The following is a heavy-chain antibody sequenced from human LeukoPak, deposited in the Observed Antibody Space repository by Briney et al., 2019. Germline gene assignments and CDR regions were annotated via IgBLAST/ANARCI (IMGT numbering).Heavy chain of an antibody. Sequence: GGSLRLSCAASGFTFSSYAMSWVRQAPGKGLGWVSAISSNGVSTYYADSVKGRFTISRDNSKNTLYLQVNSLRAEDTAVYYCARRPSYYFDYWGQGTLVTVS. V-gene: IGHV3-23*01. CDR1: GFTFSSYA. CDR3: ARRPSYYFDY. CDR2: ISSNGVST. J-gene: IGHJ4*02.